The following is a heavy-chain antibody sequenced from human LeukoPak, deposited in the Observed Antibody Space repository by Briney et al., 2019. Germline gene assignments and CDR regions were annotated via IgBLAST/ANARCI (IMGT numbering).Heavy chain of an antibody. J-gene: IGHJ4*02. V-gene: IGHV3-74*01. CDR3: ARAHPLDY. Sequence: GGSLRLSCAASGFTVSSSYMSWVRQAPGKGLVWVSRINSDGSSTSYADSVKGRFTISRDNAKNTLYLEMNSLRVEDTAVYYCARAHPLDYWGQGTLVTVSS. CDR1: GFTVSSSY. CDR2: INSDGSST.